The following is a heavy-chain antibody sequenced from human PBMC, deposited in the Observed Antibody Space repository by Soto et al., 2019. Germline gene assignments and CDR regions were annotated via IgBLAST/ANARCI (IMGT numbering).Heavy chain of an antibody. V-gene: IGHV4-31*03. CDR3: ARVGWVDSSSWYLYYYYMDV. J-gene: IGHJ6*03. D-gene: IGHD6-13*01. CDR1: GGSISSGGYY. CDR2: IYYSGGT. Sequence: SETLSLTCTVSGGSISSGGYYWSWIRQHPGKGLEWIGYIYYSGGTYYNPSLKSRVTISVDTSKNQFSLKLSSVTAADTAVYYCARVGWVDSSSWYLYYYYMDVWGKGTTVTVSS.